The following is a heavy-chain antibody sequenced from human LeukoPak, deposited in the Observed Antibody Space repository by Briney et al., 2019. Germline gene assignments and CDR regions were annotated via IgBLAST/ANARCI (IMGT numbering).Heavy chain of an antibody. CDR1: GGSISSSRYY. J-gene: IGHJ5*02. CDR2: IYYSGST. Sequence: PSETLSLTCTVSGGSISSSRYYWGWIRQPPGKGLEWIGTIYYSGSTYYNPSLKSRVTISVDTSKDQFSLKLSSVTAADTAVYYCARSMVRGVIGWFDPWGQGTLVTVSS. V-gene: IGHV4-39*07. CDR3: ARSMVRGVIGWFDP. D-gene: IGHD3-10*01.